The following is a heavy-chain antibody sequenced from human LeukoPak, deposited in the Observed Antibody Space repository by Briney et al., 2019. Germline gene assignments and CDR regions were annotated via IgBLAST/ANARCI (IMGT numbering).Heavy chain of an antibody. D-gene: IGHD3-9*01. J-gene: IGHJ3*02. Sequence: GRSLRLSCAASGFTFSSYGMHWVRQAPGKGLEWVAVIWYDGSNKYYADSVKGRFTISRDNSKNTLYLQMNSLRAEDTAVYYCARDLGLYYDILTGYHPNDAFDIWGQGTMVTVSS. CDR2: IWYDGSNK. CDR3: ARDLGLYYDILTGYHPNDAFDI. V-gene: IGHV3-33*01. CDR1: GFTFSSYG.